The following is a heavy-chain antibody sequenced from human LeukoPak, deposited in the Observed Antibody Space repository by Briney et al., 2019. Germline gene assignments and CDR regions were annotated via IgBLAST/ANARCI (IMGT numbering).Heavy chain of an antibody. D-gene: IGHD1-26*01. CDR1: GYTFINSG. V-gene: IGHV1-18*01. Sequence: GASVKVTCKTSGYTFINSGITWVRQAPGQGLEWMGWIKGYNGDTAYAQMFQGRFTMTIDASTSTAYMELRSLRSDDTAVYYCARAGPGGGSYRNWFDPWGQGTLVTVSS. CDR2: IKGYNGDT. CDR3: ARAGPGGGSYRNWFDP. J-gene: IGHJ5*02.